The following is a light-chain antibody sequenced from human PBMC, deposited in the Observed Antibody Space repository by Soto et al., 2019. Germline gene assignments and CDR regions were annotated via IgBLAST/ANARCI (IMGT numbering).Light chain of an antibody. J-gene: IGKJ2*01. CDR2: GAS. CDR1: QSVSSSY. Sequence: EIVLTQSPGTLSLSPGERATLSCRASQSVSSSYLAWYQHKPGQAPKLLIYGASSRATGIPDRFSGSGSGTDFTLAISRLEPEDFAVYYCLQYGNSPYTFGQGTKLEIK. CDR3: LQYGNSPYT. V-gene: IGKV3-20*01.